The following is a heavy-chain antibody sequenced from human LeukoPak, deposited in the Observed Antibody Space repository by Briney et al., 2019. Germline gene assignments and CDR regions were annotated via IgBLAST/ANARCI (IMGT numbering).Heavy chain of an antibody. Sequence: SETLSLTCTVSGVSISSSNSYWGWIRQPPGKGLEWIGSIYYSGNTYYNASVKSRVTISIDSSKNQFSLMLSSVTAADTAVYYCARQTGSGLFTLPGGQGTLVTVS. CDR2: IYYSGNT. V-gene: IGHV4-39*01. CDR1: GVSISSSNSY. CDR3: ARQTGSGLFTLP. J-gene: IGHJ4*02. D-gene: IGHD3/OR15-3a*01.